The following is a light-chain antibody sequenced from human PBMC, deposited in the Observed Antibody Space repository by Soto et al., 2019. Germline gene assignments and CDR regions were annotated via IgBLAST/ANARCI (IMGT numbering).Light chain of an antibody. CDR2: AAS. J-gene: IGKJ1*01. V-gene: IGKV3-15*01. CDR1: ESVTSS. CDR3: QQYNIWHLWT. Sequence: EIVMTQSPATLSVSPGDRATLSCRASESVTSSLAWYQQKPGQPPRLLIYAASTRATDVPARFSGGGSETEFTLTISSLQSEDFALYLCQQYNIWHLWTLGQGTKVDIK.